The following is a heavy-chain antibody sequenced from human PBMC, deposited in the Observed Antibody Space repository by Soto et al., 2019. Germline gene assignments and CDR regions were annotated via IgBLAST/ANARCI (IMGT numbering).Heavy chain of an antibody. CDR1: GFSFSDYY. D-gene: IGHD3-16*01. V-gene: IGHV3-11*01. J-gene: IGHJ5*02. Sequence: QVQLVESGGGLVKPGGSLRLSCAASGFSFSDYYMSWIRQAPGKGLEWISYISNSGRTIYYADSLKGRFTISGDNAKNSLYLQMNSLRVDDTAIYYCARLPYPWGWFDPWGQGTLVTVSS. CDR2: ISNSGRTI. CDR3: ARLPYPWGWFDP.